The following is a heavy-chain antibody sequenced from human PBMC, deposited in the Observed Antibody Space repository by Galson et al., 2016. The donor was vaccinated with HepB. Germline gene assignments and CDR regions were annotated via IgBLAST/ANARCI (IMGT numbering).Heavy chain of an antibody. V-gene: IGHV1-46*01. CDR1: GYIFSSYY. CDR2: IRPGGGST. Sequence: SVKVSCKASGYIFSSYYVHWVRQAPGQGLEWVGIIRPGGGSTSHAEKFQGRLTMSRDTSTSTLYLELSSLKSEGTAVYYCAREGSGNSLDYWGQGTLVTVSS. D-gene: IGHD4-23*01. J-gene: IGHJ4*02. CDR3: AREGSGNSLDY.